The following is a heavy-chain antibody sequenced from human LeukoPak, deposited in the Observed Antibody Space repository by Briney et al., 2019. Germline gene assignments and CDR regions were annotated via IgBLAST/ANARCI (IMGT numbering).Heavy chain of an antibody. CDR1: GGTFSGYA. CDR2: IIAMIGTA. Sequence: SVTVSCKASGGTFSGYAINWVRRAPGQGLEWMGGIIAMIGTAKYAQRFQGRVTITADESTSAAYMEVSSLRSEDTAVYYCAIFQGTYGDNGNDHWGQGTLVIVSS. CDR3: AIFQGTYGDNGNDH. D-gene: IGHD4-17*01. J-gene: IGHJ4*02. V-gene: IGHV1-69*13.